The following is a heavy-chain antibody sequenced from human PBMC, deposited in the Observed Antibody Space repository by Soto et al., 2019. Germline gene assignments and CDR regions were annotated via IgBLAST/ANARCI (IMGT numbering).Heavy chain of an antibody. Sequence: SETLSLTCSVSGDSISGYYCSWIRQPAGKGLEWIGHIYTSGISTYNPSLKSRVTMSVDTSKNQFSLRLSSVTAADTAVYYCARETSTEHVSYYYYGMGVWGQGTTVTVSS. V-gene: IGHV4-4*07. J-gene: IGHJ6*02. CDR2: IYTSGIS. CDR3: ARETSTEHVSYYYYGMGV. CDR1: GDSISGYY.